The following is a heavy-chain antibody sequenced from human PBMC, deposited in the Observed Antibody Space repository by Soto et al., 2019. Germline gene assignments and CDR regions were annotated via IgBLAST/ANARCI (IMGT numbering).Heavy chain of an antibody. CDR1: GGTFNNYA. CDR3: AREVTVASYSFDL. V-gene: IGHV1-69*13. D-gene: IGHD5-12*01. Sequence: SVKVSCKASGGTFNNYALSWVRQAPGQGLKWMGGIIPIFNSANYAQRFQGRVTITADDSTSTAYMELRSLRPDDTAVYYCAREVTVASYSFDLWGQGTLVTV. CDR2: IIPIFNSA. J-gene: IGHJ4*02.